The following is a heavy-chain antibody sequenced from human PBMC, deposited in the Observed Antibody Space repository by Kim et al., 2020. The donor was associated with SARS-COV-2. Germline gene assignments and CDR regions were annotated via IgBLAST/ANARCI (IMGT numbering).Heavy chain of an antibody. CDR1: GFTFDDYA. V-gene: IGHV3-43*02. CDR2: ISGDGGST. Sequence: GGSLRLSCAASGFTFDDYAMHCVRQAPGKGLEWVSLISGDGGSTYYADSVKGRFTISRDNSKNSLYLQMNSLRTEDTALYYCAKNPSYYCSSTICFYYYYMDFWGKGTTVTLSS. CDR3: AKNPSYYCSSTICFYYYYMDF. J-gene: IGHJ6*03. D-gene: IGHD2-2*01.